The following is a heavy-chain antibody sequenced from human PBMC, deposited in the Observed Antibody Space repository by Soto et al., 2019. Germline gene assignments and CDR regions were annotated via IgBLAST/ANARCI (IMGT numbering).Heavy chain of an antibody. V-gene: IGHV1-69*13. CDR2: IIPIFGTA. CDR3: ARGTIVVVPAATPYYGMDV. CDR1: GGTFSSYA. J-gene: IGHJ6*02. D-gene: IGHD2-2*01. Sequence: SVKVSCKASGGTFSSYAISWVRQAPGQGLEWMGGIIPIFGTANYAKKFQGRVTITADESTSTAYMELSSLRSEDTAVYYCARGTIVVVPAATPYYGMDVWGQGTTVTVSS.